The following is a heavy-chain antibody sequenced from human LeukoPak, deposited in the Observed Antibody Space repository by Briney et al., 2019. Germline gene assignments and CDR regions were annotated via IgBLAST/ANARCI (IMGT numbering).Heavy chain of an antibody. CDR3: ARVLAYYYGMDV. J-gene: IGHJ6*02. CDR2: IYHSGST. Sequence: SETLSLTCAVSGGSISSGGYSWSWIRQPPGKGLEWIGYIYHSGSTYYNPSLKSRVTISVDRPKNQFSLKLSSVTAADTAVYYCARVLAYYYGMDVWGQGTTVTVSS. V-gene: IGHV4-30-2*01. CDR1: GGSISSGGYS.